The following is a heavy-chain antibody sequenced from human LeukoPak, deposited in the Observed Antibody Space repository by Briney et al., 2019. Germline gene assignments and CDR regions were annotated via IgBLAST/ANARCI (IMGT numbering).Heavy chain of an antibody. CDR2: INSDGSDI. CDR3: ARGSLGDGSLLIDY. V-gene: IGHV3-74*01. D-gene: IGHD1-26*01. CDR1: GFTFSRYW. J-gene: IGHJ4*02. Sequence: GGSLRLSCAASGFTFSRYWMHWVRQAPGKGLVWVSRINSDGSDITYADSVRGRFTISRDNAKNTVYLQMNSLRAEDTAVYYCARGSLGDGSLLIDYWGQGTLVTVSS.